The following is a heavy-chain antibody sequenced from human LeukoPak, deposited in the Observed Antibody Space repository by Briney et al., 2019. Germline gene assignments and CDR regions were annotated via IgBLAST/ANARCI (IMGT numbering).Heavy chain of an antibody. V-gene: IGHV1-69*05. Sequence: RASVKVSCKASGGTFSSYAISWVRQPPGQGLEWMGGIIPIFGTANYAQKFQGRVTITTDESTSTAYMELSSLRSEDTAVYYCARDRSIAARHTWFDPWGQGTLVTVSS. CDR1: GGTFSSYA. CDR3: ARDRSIAARHTWFDP. CDR2: IIPIFGTA. J-gene: IGHJ5*02. D-gene: IGHD6-6*01.